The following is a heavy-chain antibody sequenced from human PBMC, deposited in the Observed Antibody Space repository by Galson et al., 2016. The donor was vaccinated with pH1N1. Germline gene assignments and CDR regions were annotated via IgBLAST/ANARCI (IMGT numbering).Heavy chain of an antibody. CDR1: GFTSTRHG. Sequence: SLRLSCAASGFTSTRHGMHWVRQAPGKGLEWVAVMSYDGSKRFFADSVKGRFTISRDNSKNTLYLEMNSLRVEDTAVYYCAKDVLDCSGGRCDPDFPLRNWFDPWGLGTLVTVSS. D-gene: IGHD2-15*01. CDR3: AKDVLDCSGGRCDPDFPLRNWFDP. J-gene: IGHJ5*02. V-gene: IGHV3-30*18. CDR2: MSYDGSKR.